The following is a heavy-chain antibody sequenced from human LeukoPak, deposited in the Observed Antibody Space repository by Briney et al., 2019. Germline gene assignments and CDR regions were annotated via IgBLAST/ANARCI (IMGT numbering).Heavy chain of an antibody. CDR1: GYSFTSYW. D-gene: IGHD5-24*01. V-gene: IGHV5-10-1*01. Sequence: PGGSLRLSCKGSGYSFTSYWISWVRQMPGKGLEWMGRIDPSDSYTNYSPSFQGHVTISADKSISTAYLQWSSLKASDTAMYYCARLSRDGYNYKAGDHFDYWGQGTPVIVSS. CDR2: IDPSDSYT. CDR3: ARLSRDGYNYKAGDHFDY. J-gene: IGHJ4*02.